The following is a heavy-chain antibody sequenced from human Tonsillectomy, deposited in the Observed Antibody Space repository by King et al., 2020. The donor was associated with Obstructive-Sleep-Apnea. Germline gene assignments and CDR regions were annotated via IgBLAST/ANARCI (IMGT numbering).Heavy chain of an antibody. CDR3: ARPRYCSSTSCRDAFDI. Sequence: VQLVESGGGVVQPGRSLRLSCAASGFTFSLYAMHWVRQAPGKGLEWVAVISYDGSNKYYADSVKGRFTISRDNSKNTLYLQMNSLRAEDTAVYYCARPRYCSSTSCRDAFDIWGQGTMVTVSS. D-gene: IGHD2-2*01. CDR1: GFTFSLYA. V-gene: IGHV3-30-3*01. CDR2: ISYDGSNK. J-gene: IGHJ3*02.